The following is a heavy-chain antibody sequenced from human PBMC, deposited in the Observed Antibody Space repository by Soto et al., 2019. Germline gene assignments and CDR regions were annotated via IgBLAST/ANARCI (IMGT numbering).Heavy chain of an antibody. D-gene: IGHD3-10*01. V-gene: IGHV1-2*02. CDR3: ARRGDYYGSGSYYAYYYYGMDV. Sequence: ASVKVSCKASGYTFTGYYMHWVRQAPGQGLEWMGWINPNSARTNYAQKFQGRVTMTRDTSISTAYMELSRLRSDDTAVYYCARRGDYYGSGSYYAYYYYGMDVWGQGTKVTVSS. J-gene: IGHJ6*01. CDR1: GYTFTGYY. CDR2: INPNSART.